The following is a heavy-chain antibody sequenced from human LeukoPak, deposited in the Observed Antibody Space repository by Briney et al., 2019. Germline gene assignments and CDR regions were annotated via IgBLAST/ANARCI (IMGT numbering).Heavy chain of an antibody. CDR2: FNGNGSSR. D-gene: IGHD3-3*01. CDR3: GKDPADWGIFGVPSGPPDY. CDR1: GFTFTNSA. J-gene: IGHJ4*02. Sequence: PGGALRLSCAVSGFTFTNSAMHWGRLAPAKGLELDSSFNGNGSSRFYADSVSDRFTTSRDDSKSKAYLHMRGLRVDDTAIYYCGKDPADWGIFGVPSGPPDYWGQGTLVTVSS. V-gene: IGHV3-23*01.